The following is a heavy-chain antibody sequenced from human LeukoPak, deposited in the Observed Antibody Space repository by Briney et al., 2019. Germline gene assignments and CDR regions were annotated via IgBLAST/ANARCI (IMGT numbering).Heavy chain of an antibody. CDR3: ARVGAIAAAGPGGYYYGMDV. CDR1: GFTFSSYS. D-gene: IGHD6-13*01. J-gene: IGHJ6*02. CDR2: ISSSSSYI. V-gene: IGHV3-21*01. Sequence: GGSLRLSCAASGFTFSSYSMNWVRQAPGKGLEWVSSISSSSSYIYYADSVKGRFTISRDNAKNSLYLQMNSLRAEDTAVYYCARVGAIAAAGPGGYYYGMDVWGQGTTVTVSS.